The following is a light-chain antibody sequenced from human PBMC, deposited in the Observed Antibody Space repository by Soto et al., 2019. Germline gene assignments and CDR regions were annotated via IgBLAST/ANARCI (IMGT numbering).Light chain of an antibody. CDR3: NSFRVSHLYV. CDR2: EVT. CDR1: SSDIGGYNA. J-gene: IGLJ1*01. Sequence: QSALTQPASVSGCPGQTITISCTGTSSDIGGYNAVSWYQHHPGKAPKPIIYEVTHRPSGVSDRFSASKSGNTASLTISGLQAEDEADYYCNSFRVSHLYVFGTGTKVTVL. V-gene: IGLV2-14*01.